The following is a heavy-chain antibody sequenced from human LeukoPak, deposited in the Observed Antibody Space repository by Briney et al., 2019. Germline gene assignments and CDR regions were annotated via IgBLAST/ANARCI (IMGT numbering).Heavy chain of an antibody. CDR3: ARHQSTSSAPDY. J-gene: IGHJ4*02. Sequence: SETLSLTCAVSGASISSHYWSWIRQPPGKGLEWIGYIYYSGSTNYNPSLKSRVTISVDTSKNQFSLKLSSVTAADTAVYYCARHQSTSSAPDYWGQGTLVTVSS. V-gene: IGHV4-59*08. CDR1: GASISSHY. CDR2: IYYSGST.